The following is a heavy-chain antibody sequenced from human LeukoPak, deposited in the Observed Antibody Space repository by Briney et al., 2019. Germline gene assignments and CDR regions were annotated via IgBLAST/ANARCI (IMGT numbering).Heavy chain of an antibody. D-gene: IGHD4-17*01. CDR3: AREGELLDGDYGGYFDY. CDR1: GGSISSGDYE. V-gene: IGHV4-30-4*01. Sequence: SETLSLTCTVSGGSISSGDYEWGWIRQPPGKGLEWIGLIYYSGSTYYNPSLKSRVTISVDTSKNQFSLKLSSVTAADTAVYYCAREGELLDGDYGGYFDYWGQGTLVTVSS. CDR2: IYYSGST. J-gene: IGHJ4*02.